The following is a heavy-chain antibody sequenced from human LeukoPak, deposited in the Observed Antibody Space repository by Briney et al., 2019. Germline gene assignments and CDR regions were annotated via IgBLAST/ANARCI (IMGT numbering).Heavy chain of an antibody. V-gene: IGHV3-23*01. D-gene: IGHD4-11*01. Sequence: ETLSLTCTVSGGSISSYYWSWVRQAPGKGLEWVSAISGSGGSTYYADSVKGRFTISRDNSKNTLYLQMNSLRAEDTAVYYCAKVAAPYDYSNTGYFDYWGQGTLVTVSS. CDR1: GGSISSYY. CDR3: AKVAAPYDYSNTGYFDY. CDR2: ISGSGGST. J-gene: IGHJ4*02.